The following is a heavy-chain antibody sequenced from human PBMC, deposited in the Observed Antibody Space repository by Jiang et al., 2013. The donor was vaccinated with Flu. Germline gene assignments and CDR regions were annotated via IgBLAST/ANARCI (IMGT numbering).Heavy chain of an antibody. Sequence: LLKPSETLSLICAVYGGSFSVYYWSWIRQPPGKGLEWIGEINHSGGTNYNPSLKSRVTISVDTSKNQFSLKLSSVTAADTAVYYCARGRAGSFDPWGQGTLVTVSS. CDR2: INHSGGT. J-gene: IGHJ5*02. D-gene: IGHD6-19*01. CDR3: ARGRAGSFDP. V-gene: IGHV4-34*01. CDR1: GGSFSVYY.